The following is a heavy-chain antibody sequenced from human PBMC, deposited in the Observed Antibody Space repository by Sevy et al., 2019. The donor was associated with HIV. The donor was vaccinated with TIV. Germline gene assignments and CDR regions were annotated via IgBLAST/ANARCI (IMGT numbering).Heavy chain of an antibody. CDR1: GFTFDSYA. CDR3: AKDRVPVFGVVVTFDS. V-gene: IGHV3-23*01. Sequence: GGSLRLSCAASGFTFDSYAMHWVRQVAGKGLEWVSTISGSGYATYYADSVKGRFIISRETSRNTLYLQMNSLRVEDSAVYFCAKDRVPVFGVVVTFDSWGQGTLVTVSS. CDR2: ISGSGYAT. D-gene: IGHD3-3*01. J-gene: IGHJ4*02.